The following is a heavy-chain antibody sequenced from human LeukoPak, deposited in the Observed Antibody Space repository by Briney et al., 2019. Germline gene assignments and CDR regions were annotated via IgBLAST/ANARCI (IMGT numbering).Heavy chain of an antibody. CDR3: ARGGFAGQLWSEDFDY. CDR2: ISSSSSYI. D-gene: IGHD5-18*01. V-gene: IGHV3-21*01. J-gene: IGHJ4*02. Sequence: SGGSLRLSCAASGFTFSSYSMNWVRQAPGKGVEWVSSISSSSSYIYYADSVKGRFTISRDNAKNSLYLQMNSLRAEDTAVYYCARGGFAGQLWSEDFDYWGQGTLVTVSS. CDR1: GFTFSSYS.